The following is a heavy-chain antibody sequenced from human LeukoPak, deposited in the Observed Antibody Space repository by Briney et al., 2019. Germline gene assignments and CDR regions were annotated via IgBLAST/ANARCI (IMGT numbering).Heavy chain of an antibody. CDR2: IYYSGST. D-gene: IGHD6-25*01. Sequence: SETLSLTCTVSGGSISSSSYYWGWIRQPPGKGLEWIGSIYYSGSTYYNPSLKSRVTISVDTSKNQFSLKLTSVTAADAAVYLCARQLPTAAADTRGYFDYWGQGTVVTVSS. V-gene: IGHV4-39*01. J-gene: IGHJ4*02. CDR1: GGSISSSSYY. CDR3: ARQLPTAAADTRGYFDY.